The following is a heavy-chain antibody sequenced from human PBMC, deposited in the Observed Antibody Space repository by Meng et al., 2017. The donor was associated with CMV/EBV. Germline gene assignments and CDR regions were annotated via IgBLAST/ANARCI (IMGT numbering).Heavy chain of an antibody. CDR3: ARDPSGYSYGFLDY. Sequence: SGFTFSSYSMNWVRQAPGKGLEWVSSISSSSSYIYYADSVKGRFTISRDNAKNSLHLQMNSLRAEDTAVYYCARDPSGYSYGFLDYWGQGTLVTVSS. J-gene: IGHJ4*02. V-gene: IGHV3-21*01. CDR2: ISSSSSYI. D-gene: IGHD5-18*01. CDR1: GFTFSSYS.